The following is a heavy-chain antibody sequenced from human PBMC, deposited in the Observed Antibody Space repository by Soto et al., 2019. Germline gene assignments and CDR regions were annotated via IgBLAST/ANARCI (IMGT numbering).Heavy chain of an antibody. CDR2: VYWDDEK. D-gene: IGHD6-6*01. J-gene: IGHJ3*01. Sequence: QITLKESGPTLVKPTQPLTLTCIFSGFSLSTNGVAVGWIRQPPGTSLEWLALVYWDDEKRYNPSLKTRLTLTKDTSKNQVVLTMTKMDPVDTATYYCAHRRARTAGRDDAYDVWCQGTLVVVSS. V-gene: IGHV2-5*02. CDR3: AHRRARTAGRDDAYDV. CDR1: GFSLSTNGVA.